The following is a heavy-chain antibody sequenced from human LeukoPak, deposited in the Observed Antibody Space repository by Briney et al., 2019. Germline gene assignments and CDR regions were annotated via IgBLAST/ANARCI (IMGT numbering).Heavy chain of an antibody. Sequence: GGSLRLSCTASGLTFSTYALSWVRQAPGRGLEWVSGINPSGGSTYYADSVKGRFTISRDNSKNTLYLQMNSLRAEDTALYFCAKAVSHSYFDFWGQGTLVTVSA. CDR3: AKAVSHSYFDF. V-gene: IGHV3-23*01. CDR2: INPSGGST. J-gene: IGHJ4*02. D-gene: IGHD6-19*01. CDR1: GLTFSTYA.